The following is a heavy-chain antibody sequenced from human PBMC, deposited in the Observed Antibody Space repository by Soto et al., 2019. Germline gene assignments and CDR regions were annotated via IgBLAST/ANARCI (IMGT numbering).Heavy chain of an antibody. V-gene: IGHV1-18*01. CDR1: GYSFTNYG. D-gene: IGHD6-19*01. CDR3: ARDRGVAPPVAGNTHYYYDMAV. CDR2: ISAYNGNT. J-gene: IGHJ6*03. Sequence: QDQLVQSGVEVKKPGASVKFSCKASGYSFTNYGITWVRQAPGQGVEWMGWISAYNGNTNYAQKFQGRVTMTTDASTSTAYLELRSLRSDDTAVYYCARDRGVAPPVAGNTHYYYDMAVWGKGTTVTVSS.